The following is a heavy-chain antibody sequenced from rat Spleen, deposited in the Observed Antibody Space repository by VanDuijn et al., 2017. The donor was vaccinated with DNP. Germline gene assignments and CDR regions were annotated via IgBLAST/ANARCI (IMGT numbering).Heavy chain of an antibody. J-gene: IGHJ2*01. CDR1: GFTFSDYY. Sequence: EVQLVESGGNLVQVGRSLKLSCAASGFTFSDYYMAWVRQAPTKGLEWFASFSYDGGTAYYRHSVKGRFTISRDNAKSSLFLQMDSLRSEDTATYYCSTRNSGYGGYFDYWGQGVMVTVSS. V-gene: IGHV5-20*01. D-gene: IGHD4-3*01. CDR2: FSYDGGTA. CDR3: STRNSGYGGYFDY.